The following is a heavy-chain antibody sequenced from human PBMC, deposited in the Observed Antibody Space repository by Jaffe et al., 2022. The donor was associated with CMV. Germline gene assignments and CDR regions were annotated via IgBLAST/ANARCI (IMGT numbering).Heavy chain of an antibody. D-gene: IGHD2-15*01. CDR2: INPNSGGT. CDR3: ARDVVVAKYYYYYGMDV. Sequence: QVQLVQSGAEVKKPGASVKVSCKASGYTFTGYYMHWVRQAPGQGLEWMGWINPNSGGTNYAQKFQGRVTMTRDTSISTAYMELSRLRSDDTAVYYCARDVVVAKYYYYYGMDVWGQGTTVTVSS. V-gene: IGHV1-2*02. J-gene: IGHJ6*02. CDR1: GYTFTGYY.